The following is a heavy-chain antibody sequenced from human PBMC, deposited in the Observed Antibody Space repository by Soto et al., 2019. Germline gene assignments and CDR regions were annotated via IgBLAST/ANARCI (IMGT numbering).Heavy chain of an antibody. CDR1: GGSISSGGYY. CDR2: IYYSGST. V-gene: IGHV4-31*03. D-gene: IGHD3-10*01. CDR3: ALRRPMVRGPPRKYYYGMDV. Sequence: QVQLQESGPGLVKPSQTLSLTCTVSGGSISSGGYYWSWIRQHPGKGLEWIGYIYYSGSTYYNPSLKSRVTISVDTSKNQFSLKLSSVTAADTAVYYCALRRPMVRGPPRKYYYGMDVCGQGTTVTVSS. J-gene: IGHJ6*02.